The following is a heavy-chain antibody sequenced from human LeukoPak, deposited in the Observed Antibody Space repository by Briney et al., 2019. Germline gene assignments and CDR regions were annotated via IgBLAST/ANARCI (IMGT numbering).Heavy chain of an antibody. V-gene: IGHV1-2*02. J-gene: IGHJ5*02. CDR2: INPNSGGT. D-gene: IGHD2-2*01. CDR1: GYTFTGYY. CDR3: ARDLDCSSTSCPNWFDP. Sequence: APVKVSCRASGYTFTGYYMHWVRQAPGQGLEWMGWINPNSGGTNYAQKFQGRVTMTRDTSISTAYMELSRLRSDDTAVYYCARDLDCSSTSCPNWFDPWGQGTLVTVSS.